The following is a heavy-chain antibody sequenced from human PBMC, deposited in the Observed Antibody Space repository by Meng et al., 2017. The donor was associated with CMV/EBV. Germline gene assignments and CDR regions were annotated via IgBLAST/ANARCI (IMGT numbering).Heavy chain of an antibody. CDR1: GVTFSSYA. J-gene: IGHJ4*02. CDR2: IIPILGIA. CDR3: ARAIREGVTHHQYYFDY. Sequence: SVKVSCKASGVTFSSYAISWVRQAPGQGLEWMGGIIPILGIANYAQKFQGRVTITADKSTSTAYMELGSLRSEDTAVYYCARAIREGVTHHQYYFDYWGQGTLVTVSS. V-gene: IGHV1-69*10. D-gene: IGHD4-23*01.